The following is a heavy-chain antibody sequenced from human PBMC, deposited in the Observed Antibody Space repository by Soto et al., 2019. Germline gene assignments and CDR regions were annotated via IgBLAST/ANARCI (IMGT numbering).Heavy chain of an antibody. Sequence: ASVKVSCKASGYTFTSYGISWVRQAPGQGLDWMGWISAYNGNTKYAQKFQGRVTITRDTSASTAYMELSSLRSEDTAVYYCARGWELQDYYYGMDVWGQGTTVTVSS. D-gene: IGHD1-26*01. CDR2: ISAYNGNT. CDR3: ARGWELQDYYYGMDV. CDR1: GYTFTSYG. V-gene: IGHV1-18*04. J-gene: IGHJ6*02.